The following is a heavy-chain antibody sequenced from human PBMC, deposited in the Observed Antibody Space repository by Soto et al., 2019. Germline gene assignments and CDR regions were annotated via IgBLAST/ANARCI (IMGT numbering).Heavy chain of an antibody. Sequence: SETLSLTCTVSGGSISSYYWSWIRQPPGKGLEWIGYIYYSGSTNYNPSLKSRVTISVDTSKNQFSLELSSVAAADTAVYYCTRVLPPYYDILTGYYGLDPWGQGPLVTVSS. J-gene: IGHJ5*02. V-gene: IGHV4-59*01. CDR3: TRVLPPYYDILTGYYGLDP. CDR2: IYYSGST. CDR1: GGSISSYY. D-gene: IGHD3-9*01.